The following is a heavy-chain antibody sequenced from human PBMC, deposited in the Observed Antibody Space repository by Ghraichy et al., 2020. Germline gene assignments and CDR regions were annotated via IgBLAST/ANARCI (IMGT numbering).Heavy chain of an antibody. CDR1: GFTFDDYT. CDR2: ISWDGGST. J-gene: IGHJ6*04. D-gene: IGHD4-17*01. V-gene: IGHV3-43*01. CDR3: AKDNDYGDYVSYYGMDV. Sequence: GGSLRLSCAASGFTFDDYTMHWVRQAPGKGLEWVSLISWDGGSTYYADSVKGRFTISRDNSKNSLYLQMNSLRTEDTALYYCAKDNDYGDYVSYYGMDVWGNGTTVTVAS.